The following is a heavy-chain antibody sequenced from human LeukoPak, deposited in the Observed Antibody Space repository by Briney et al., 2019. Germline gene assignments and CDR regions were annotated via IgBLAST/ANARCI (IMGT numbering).Heavy chain of an antibody. CDR3: ARDWGNWGYGWYFDH. V-gene: IGHV3-30*03. CDR1: GFTFSSYG. D-gene: IGHD7-27*01. CDR2: ISYDGSNK. J-gene: IGHJ4*02. Sequence: GRSLRLSCAASGFTFSSYGMHWVRQAPGKGLEWVAVISYDGSNKYYADSVKGRFTISRDNSKNTLYLQMNSLRAEDTAVYYCARDWGNWGYGWYFDHWGQGTLVTVSS.